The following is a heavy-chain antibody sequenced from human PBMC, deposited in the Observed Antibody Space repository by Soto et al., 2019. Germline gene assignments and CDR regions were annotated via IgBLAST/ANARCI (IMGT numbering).Heavy chain of an antibody. CDR3: ASRVGYSGYDLLIGNP. CDR1: GFTFSSYA. J-gene: IGHJ5*02. CDR2: ISGSGGST. Sequence: PGGSLRLSCAASGFTFSSYAMSWVRQAPGKGLEWVSAISGSGGSTYYADSVKGRFTISRDNSKNTLYLQMNSLRAEDTAVYYCASRVGYSGYDLLIGNPWGQGTLVIVSS. D-gene: IGHD5-12*01. V-gene: IGHV3-23*01.